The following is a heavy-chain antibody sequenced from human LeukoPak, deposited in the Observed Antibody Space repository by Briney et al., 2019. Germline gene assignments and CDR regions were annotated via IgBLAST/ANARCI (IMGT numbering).Heavy chain of an antibody. V-gene: IGHV3-23*01. CDR3: AKEHYYGSGSYYPYYYYYYMDV. Sequence: GGSLRLSCAASGFTFSSYGMNWVRQAPGKGLEWVSGIRGNGVTTYYADSVKGRFTISRDNSKNTLYLQMNSLRAEDTAVYYCAKEHYYGSGSYYPYYYYYYMDVWGKGTTVTISS. CDR2: IRGNGVTT. J-gene: IGHJ6*03. CDR1: GFTFSSYG. D-gene: IGHD3-10*01.